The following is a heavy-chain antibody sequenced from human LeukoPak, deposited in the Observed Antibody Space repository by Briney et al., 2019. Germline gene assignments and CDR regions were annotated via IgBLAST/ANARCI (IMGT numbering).Heavy chain of an antibody. CDR3: ASGSRRFDY. J-gene: IGHJ4*02. Sequence: GGSLRLSCAASGFTFSSYSMNWVRQAPGKGLEWVSYISSSSTNIYYADSVKSRFTISRGNAKNSLCLQMNSLRAEDTAVYYCASGSRRFDYWGQGTLVTVSS. CDR1: GFTFSSYS. D-gene: IGHD5-12*01. CDR2: ISSSSTNI. V-gene: IGHV3-48*01.